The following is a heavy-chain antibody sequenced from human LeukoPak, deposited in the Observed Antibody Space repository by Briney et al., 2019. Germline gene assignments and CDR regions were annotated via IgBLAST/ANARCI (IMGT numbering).Heavy chain of an antibody. CDR3: AKLAGTGTTPTDY. CDR1: GFTFSNYA. J-gene: IGHJ4*02. D-gene: IGHD1-1*01. V-gene: IGHV3-23*01. CDR2: ISAGGSNT. Sequence: GGSLRLSCAASGFTFSNYAMTWVRQAPGKGLEWVSVISAGGSNTDYADSVKGRFTISRDDSKNTVSLQMNSLRAEDTAMYFCAKLAGTGTTPTDYWGQGTLVTVSS.